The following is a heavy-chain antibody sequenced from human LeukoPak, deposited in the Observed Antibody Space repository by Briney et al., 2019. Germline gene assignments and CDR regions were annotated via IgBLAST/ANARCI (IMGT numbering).Heavy chain of an antibody. CDR1: GGSFSGYY. V-gene: IGHV4-34*01. J-gene: IGHJ6*03. D-gene: IGHD5-18*01. CDR3: ARAKRGYSYGYSYYYYYMDV. CDR2: INHSGST. Sequence: SETLSLTCAVYGGSFSGYYWSWIRQPPGKGLEWIGEINHSGSTNYNPSLKGRVTISVDTSKNQFSLKLSSVTAADTAVYYCARAKRGYSYGYSYYYYYMDVWGKGTTVTVSS.